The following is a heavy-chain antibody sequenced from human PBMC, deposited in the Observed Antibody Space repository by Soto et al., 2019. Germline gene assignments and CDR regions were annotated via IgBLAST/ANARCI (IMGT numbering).Heavy chain of an antibody. J-gene: IGHJ6*02. D-gene: IGHD2-15*01. V-gene: IGHV3-48*02. Sequence: AGGSLRLSCAASGFTFSSYSMNCVRHAPGKGLEWVSYISSSSSTIYYADSVKGRFTISRDNAKNSLYLQMNSLRDEDTAVYYCARDCRGGSCCSGYYYYGMEVWGQGTMVTVSS. CDR3: ARDCRGGSCCSGYYYYGMEV. CDR2: ISSSSSTI. CDR1: GFTFSSYS.